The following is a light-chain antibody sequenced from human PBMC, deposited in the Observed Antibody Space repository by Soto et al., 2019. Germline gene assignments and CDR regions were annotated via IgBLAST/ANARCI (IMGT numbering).Light chain of an antibody. V-gene: IGLV1-44*01. CDR1: SSNIGSHT. J-gene: IGLJ3*02. Sequence: QSVLTQPPSASRTPGQRVTMSCSGSSSNIGSHTVSWFQHVPGTAPKLLIYSNDQRPSGVPDRFSGSKSGTSASLAISGLQSEDEADYYCAAWEASLNGWVFGGGTKLTVL. CDR3: AAWEASLNGWV. CDR2: SND.